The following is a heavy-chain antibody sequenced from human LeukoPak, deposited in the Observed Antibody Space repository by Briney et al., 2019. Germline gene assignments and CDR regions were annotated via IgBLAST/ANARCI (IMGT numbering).Heavy chain of an antibody. CDR2: INQGGSET. Sequence: GGSLRLSCAASGFTFSSYSMNWVRQAPGKGLEWVANINQGGSETYYVDSVMGRFTISRDNTKNSLFLEMNSLRADDTAVYYCAKTAGTGSVDSWGQGILVTVSS. CDR3: AKTAGTGSVDS. D-gene: IGHD3-10*01. J-gene: IGHJ4*02. V-gene: IGHV3-7*01. CDR1: GFTFSSYS.